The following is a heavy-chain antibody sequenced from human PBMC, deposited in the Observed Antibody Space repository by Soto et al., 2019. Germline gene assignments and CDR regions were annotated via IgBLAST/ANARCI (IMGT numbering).Heavy chain of an antibody. CDR1: GGSISSGGYY. Sequence: QVQLQESGPGLVKPSQTLSLTCSVSGGSISSGGYYWSWIRQHPGKGLEWIGYIYYSRSTYYNPSLKSRVTISVDTSKNQCSLKLGSVTAADTAMYYCARGRLGDNFDYWGQGTLVTVSS. CDR2: IYYSRST. D-gene: IGHD3-16*01. CDR3: ARGRLGDNFDY. V-gene: IGHV4-31*03. J-gene: IGHJ4*02.